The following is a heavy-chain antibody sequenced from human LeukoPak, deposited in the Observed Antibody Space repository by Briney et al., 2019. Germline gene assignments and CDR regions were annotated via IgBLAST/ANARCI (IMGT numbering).Heavy chain of an antibody. J-gene: IGHJ3*02. Sequence: ASVKVSCKASGGTFSSYAISWVRQAPGQGLEWMGRIIPIFGTANYAQKFQGRVTITTDESTSTAYMALSSLRSEDTAVYYCARGTSGWYGRDDAFDIWGQGTMVTVSS. CDR3: ARGTSGWYGRDDAFDI. CDR2: IIPIFGTA. V-gene: IGHV1-69*05. D-gene: IGHD6-19*01. CDR1: GGTFSSYA.